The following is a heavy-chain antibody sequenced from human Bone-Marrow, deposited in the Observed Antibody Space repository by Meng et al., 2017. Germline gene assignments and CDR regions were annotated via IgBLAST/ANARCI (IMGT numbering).Heavy chain of an antibody. Sequence: SGPTPVIPPQTLTLTCTFSVFPLSISGVGVGCIRQPPGKALEWLALIYWNDDKRYSPSLKSRLTITKDTSKNQVVLTMTNMDPVDTATYYCAHRLRAVAGTGDAFDIRGQGTMVTVSS. J-gene: IGHJ3*02. CDR3: AHRLRAVAGTGDAFDI. V-gene: IGHV2-5*01. CDR2: IYWNDDK. D-gene: IGHD6-19*01. CDR1: VFPLSISGVG.